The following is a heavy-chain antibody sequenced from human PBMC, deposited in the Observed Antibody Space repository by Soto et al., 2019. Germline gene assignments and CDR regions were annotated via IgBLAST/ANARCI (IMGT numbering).Heavy chain of an antibody. J-gene: IGHJ5*02. D-gene: IGHD6-13*01. CDR1: GGSISSSSYY. V-gene: IGHV4-39*01. Sequence: SETLSLTCTVSGGSISSSSYYWGWIRQPPGKGLEWIGSIYYSGSTYYNPSLKSRVTISVDTSKNQFSLKLSSVTAADTAVYYCARPIAAADNWFDPWGQGTLVTVSS. CDR2: IYYSGST. CDR3: ARPIAAADNWFDP.